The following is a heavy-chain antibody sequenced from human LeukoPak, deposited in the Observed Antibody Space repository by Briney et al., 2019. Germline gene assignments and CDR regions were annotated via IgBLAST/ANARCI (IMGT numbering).Heavy chain of an antibody. J-gene: IGHJ4*02. CDR1: GVSISSSTYY. V-gene: IGHV4-39*07. CDR3: ARENGYRYDY. CDR2: INHSGST. D-gene: IGHD5-18*01. Sequence: SETLSLTCTVSGVSISSSTYYWGWIRQPPGKGLEWIGEINHSGSTNYNPSLKSRVTISVDTSKNQFSLKLSSVTAADTAVYYCARENGYRYDYWGQGTLVTVSS.